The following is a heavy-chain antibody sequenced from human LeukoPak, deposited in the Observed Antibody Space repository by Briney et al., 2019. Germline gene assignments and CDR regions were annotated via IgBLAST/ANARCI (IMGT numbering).Heavy chain of an antibody. Sequence: ASVKVSCKVSGYTLTELSMHWVRQAPGKGLEWMGGFDPEDSETIYAQKFQGRVTMTEDTSTDTAYMELSSLRSEDTAVYYCATDTAYCSSTSCYNWFDPWGQGTLVTVSS. V-gene: IGHV1-24*01. CDR3: ATDTAYCSSTSCYNWFDP. J-gene: IGHJ5*02. CDR1: GYTLTELS. CDR2: FDPEDSET. D-gene: IGHD2-2*01.